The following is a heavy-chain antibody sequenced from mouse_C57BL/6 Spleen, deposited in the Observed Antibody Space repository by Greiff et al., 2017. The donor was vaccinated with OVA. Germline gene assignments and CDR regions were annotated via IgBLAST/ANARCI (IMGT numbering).Heavy chain of an antibody. J-gene: IGHJ1*03. CDR2: IYPGSGNT. V-gene: IGHV1-76*01. Sequence: VQLQQSGAELVRPGASVKLSCKASGYTFTDYYINWVKQRPGQGLEWIARIYPGSGNTYYNEKFKGKATLTVEKSSSTAYMQLSSLTSEDSAVYFCATDWYFDVWGTGTTVTVSS. CDR3: ATDWYFDV. CDR1: GYTFTDYY.